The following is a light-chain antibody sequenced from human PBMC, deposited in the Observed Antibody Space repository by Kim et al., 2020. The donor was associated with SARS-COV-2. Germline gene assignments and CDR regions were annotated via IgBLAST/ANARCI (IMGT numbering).Light chain of an antibody. CDR2: NNN. CDR1: RSNIGRNS. CDR3: ATWDDGLNGVM. J-gene: IGLJ3*02. Sequence: QSVLTQPPSASGTPGRSVTIVCSGSRSNIGRNSVNWYQQLPGTAPNLLIYNNNRRPSGVPDRFSGSKSGTSASLAISGLQSEDEANYYCATWDDGLNGVMFVGGTQLTVL. V-gene: IGLV1-44*01.